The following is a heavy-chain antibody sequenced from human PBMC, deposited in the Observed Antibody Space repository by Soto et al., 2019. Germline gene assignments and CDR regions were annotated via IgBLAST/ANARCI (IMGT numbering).Heavy chain of an antibody. V-gene: IGHV1-18*01. Sequence: QVQLVQSGAEVKKPGASVKVSCNASGYTFTSYGISCVRQSPGQGLEWMGGISAYNGNTKNAQKLQGRVTMTTDTSTSTAYMELRSMRSDDTAVYYCARDSPPVDYWGQGTLVTVSS. CDR1: GYTFTSYG. CDR2: ISAYNGNT. J-gene: IGHJ4*02. CDR3: ARDSPPVDY.